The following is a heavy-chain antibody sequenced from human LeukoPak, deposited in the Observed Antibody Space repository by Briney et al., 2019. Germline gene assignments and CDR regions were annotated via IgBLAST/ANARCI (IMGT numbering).Heavy chain of an antibody. Sequence: ASVKVSCKASGYTFTGYHMHWVRQAPGQGLEWMGWIDPNTGDTNYAQKFQGRVTMTRDTSLDTAYMELSRLKTDDTAVYYCARNTNYFGSGNSFDYWGQGTLVTVSS. CDR3: ARNTNYFGSGNSFDY. D-gene: IGHD3-10*01. CDR2: IDPNTGDT. CDR1: GYTFTGYH. J-gene: IGHJ4*02. V-gene: IGHV1-2*02.